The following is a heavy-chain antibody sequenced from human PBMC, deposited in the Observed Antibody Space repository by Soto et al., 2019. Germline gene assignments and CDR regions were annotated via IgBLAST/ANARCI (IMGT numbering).Heavy chain of an antibody. D-gene: IGHD3-3*01. CDR3: AKDHDFWSGYSFYFDY. V-gene: IGHV3-23*01. CDR1: GFTFSSYA. J-gene: IGHJ4*02. CDR2: ISGSGGST. Sequence: EVQLLESGGGLVQPGGSLRLSCAASGFTFSSYAMSWVRQAPGKGLEWVSAISGSGGSTYYADSVKGRFTISRDNSKNTLYLQMNSLRVEDTAVYYCAKDHDFWSGYSFYFDYWGQGTLVTVSS.